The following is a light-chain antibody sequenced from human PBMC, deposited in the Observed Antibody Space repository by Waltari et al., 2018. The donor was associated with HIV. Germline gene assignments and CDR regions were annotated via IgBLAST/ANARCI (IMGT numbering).Light chain of an antibody. CDR3: AAWDGSLIGYV. V-gene: IGLV1-44*01. Sequence: QSVLTQSPSASGTPGQRVTIYCSGSSTNIGSNTVNWYQQLPGTAPKLLISSRDQRPSGVPDRFSGSYSGTSASLAISGLQSEDEADYYCAAWDGSLIGYVFGTGTKVTVL. J-gene: IGLJ1*01. CDR1: STNIGSNT. CDR2: SRD.